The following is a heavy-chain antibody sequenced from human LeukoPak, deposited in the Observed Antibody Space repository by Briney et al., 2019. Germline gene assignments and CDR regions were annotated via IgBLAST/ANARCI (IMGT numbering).Heavy chain of an antibody. CDR1: GFTFSSYA. V-gene: IGHV3-23*01. J-gene: IGHJ4*02. Sequence: PGGSLRLSCAASGFTFSSYAMNWVRQAPGKGLEWVSAISTGGGGTYYADSVQGRFTISRDNSKNTLYLQMNSLRAADTAIYYCAKIVVVVAATHGFDYWGQGTLVTVSS. CDR3: AKIVVVVAATHGFDY. D-gene: IGHD2-15*01. CDR2: ISTGGGGT.